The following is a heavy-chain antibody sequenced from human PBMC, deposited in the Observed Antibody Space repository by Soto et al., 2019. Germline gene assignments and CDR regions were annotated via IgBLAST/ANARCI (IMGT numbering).Heavy chain of an antibody. CDR3: ARHPDYGDQMNWFDP. CDR2: IYYSGST. V-gene: IGHV4-39*01. J-gene: IGHJ5*02. Sequence: QLQLQESGPGLVKPSETLSLTCTVSGGSISSSSYYWGWIRQPPGKGLEWIGSIYYSGSTYYNPSLKSRVTISVDTSKNQFSLMLSSVTAADTAVYYCARHPDYGDQMNWFDPWGQGTLVTVSS. D-gene: IGHD4-17*01. CDR1: GGSISSSSYY.